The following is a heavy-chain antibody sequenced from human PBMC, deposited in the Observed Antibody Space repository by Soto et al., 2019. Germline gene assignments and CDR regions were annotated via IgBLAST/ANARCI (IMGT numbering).Heavy chain of an antibody. V-gene: IGHV1-69*13. J-gene: IGHJ4*02. CDR1: GGTFSSYA. Sequence: ASVKVSCKASGGTFSSYAISWVRQAPGQGLEWMGGIIPIFGTANYAQKFQGRVTITADESTSTAYMELSSLRSEDTAVYYCASSFGSFECHYWGQGTLVTVSS. D-gene: IGHD1-26*01. CDR3: ASSFGSFECHY. CDR2: IIPIFGTA.